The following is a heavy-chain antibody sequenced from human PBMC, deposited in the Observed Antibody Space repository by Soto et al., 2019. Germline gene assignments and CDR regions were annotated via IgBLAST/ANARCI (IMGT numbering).Heavy chain of an antibody. CDR1: GFTFSSYS. Sequence: GGSLRLSCAASGFTFSSYSMNWVRQAPGKGLEWVSSISSSSSYIYYADSVKGRFTISRDNAKNSLYLQMNSLRAEDTAVYYCASIGATVTTGYYYYGMDVWGQGTTVTVSS. CDR3: ASIGATVTTGYYYYGMDV. J-gene: IGHJ6*02. V-gene: IGHV3-21*01. D-gene: IGHD4-17*01. CDR2: ISSSSSYI.